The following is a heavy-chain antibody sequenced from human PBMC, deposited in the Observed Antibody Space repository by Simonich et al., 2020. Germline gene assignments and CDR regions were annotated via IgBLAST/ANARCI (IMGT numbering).Heavy chain of an antibody. CDR1: GFTFSRCA. V-gene: IGHV3-23*01. Sequence: EVQLLESGGGLVQPGGYLRLSCAASGFTFSRCAMRVVRQAPGKGLGWVSANSGSGGSTYYADSLKGRFTISRDNSKNTLYLQMNSLRAEDTAVYYCAKRSGVSITGTFDYWGQGTLVTVSS. CDR3: AKRSGVSITGTFDY. D-gene: IGHD1-7*01. J-gene: IGHJ4*02. CDR2: NSGSGGST.